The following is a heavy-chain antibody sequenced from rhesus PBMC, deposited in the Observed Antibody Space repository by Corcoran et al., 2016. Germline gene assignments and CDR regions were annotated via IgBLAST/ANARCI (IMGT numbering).Heavy chain of an antibody. CDR2: IKNKAEGGAT. CDR1: GFSFRNYW. Sequence: VQLVESGGGLVQPGGSLRLSCAVSGFSFRNYWMSWVRQGAGKGLDWVAFIKNKAEGGATAYAESVKGRFTISRDDSKNTLYLQMSSLNTEDTAVYYCTRDLRGGGYWGQGVLVTVSS. CDR3: TRDLRGGGY. V-gene: IGHV3-16*02. D-gene: IGHD6-37*01. J-gene: IGHJ4*01.